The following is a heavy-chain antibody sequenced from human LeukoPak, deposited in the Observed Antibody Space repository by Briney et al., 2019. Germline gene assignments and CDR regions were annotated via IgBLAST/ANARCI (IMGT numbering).Heavy chain of an antibody. V-gene: IGHV1-3*03. CDR1: GYTFTSQD. CDR3: ARGDYSSSLEGLAF. Sequence: ASVKVSCKTPGYTFTSQDMHWVRQAPGQGLEWVGRINPDNGDTTYSQEFQGRVTITRDTSASTAYMELRSLRSEDMAVYYCARGDYSSSLEGLAFWGQGTLVTVSS. J-gene: IGHJ4*02. D-gene: IGHD4-11*01. CDR2: INPDNGDT.